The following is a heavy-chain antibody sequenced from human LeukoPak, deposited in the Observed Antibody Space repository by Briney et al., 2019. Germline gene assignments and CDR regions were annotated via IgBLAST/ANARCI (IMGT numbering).Heavy chain of an antibody. J-gene: IGHJ6*02. V-gene: IGHV4-34*01. CDR2: INHSGGT. Sequence: SETLSLTCAVYGGSFSGYYWSWIRQPPGKGLEWIGEINHSGGTNYNPSLKSRVTISVDTSKNQFSLKLSSVTAADTAVYYCARDCSNYPNYSGLDVWGQGTTVTVSS. CDR1: GGSFSGYY. D-gene: IGHD4-11*01. CDR3: ARDCSNYPNYSGLDV.